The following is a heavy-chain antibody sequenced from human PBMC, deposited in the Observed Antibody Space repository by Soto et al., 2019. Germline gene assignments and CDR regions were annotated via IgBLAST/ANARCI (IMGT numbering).Heavy chain of an antibody. Sequence: GGSLRLSCAASGFTFSSYAMHWVRQAPGKGLEWVAVISYDGGNKYYADSVRGRFTISRDNSKNTLYLQVNSLRAEDTAVYYCARAPHVLMVPDYWGQGTLVTVSS. J-gene: IGHJ4*02. CDR3: ARAPHVLMVPDY. CDR1: GFTFSSYA. CDR2: ISYDGGNK. V-gene: IGHV3-30-3*01. D-gene: IGHD2-8*01.